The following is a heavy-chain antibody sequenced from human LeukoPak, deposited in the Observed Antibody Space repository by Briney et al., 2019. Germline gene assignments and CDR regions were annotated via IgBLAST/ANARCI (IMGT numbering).Heavy chain of an antibody. CDR1: GYSFTSYW. CDR3: ARGIYYYGSAYRNNWFDP. J-gene: IGHJ5*02. D-gene: IGHD3-10*01. CDR2: IYPGDSDT. V-gene: IGHV5-51*01. Sequence: GESLKTSCKGSGYSFTSYWIGRGRQMPGKGLEWRGIIYPGDSDTNYSPSLQGQVTISADKSISTAYLQWSSLKASDTAMYYCARGIYYYGSAYRNNWFDPWGQGTLVTVSS.